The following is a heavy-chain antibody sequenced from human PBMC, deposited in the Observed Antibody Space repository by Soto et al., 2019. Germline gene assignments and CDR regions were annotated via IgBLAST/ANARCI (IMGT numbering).Heavy chain of an antibody. J-gene: IGHJ6*02. CDR2: MNPNSGNT. CDR1: GYTFTSYD. Sequence: QVQLVQSGAEVKKPGASVKVSCKASGYTFTSYDINWVRQATGQGLEWMGWMNPNSGNTGYAQKFQGRVTMTRNTSISAAYLELSRLRSEDTAVYYCARRGYSSSWYYYSYYGRDVWGQGTTVNVSS. D-gene: IGHD6-13*01. CDR3: ARRGYSSSWYYYSYYGRDV. V-gene: IGHV1-8*01.